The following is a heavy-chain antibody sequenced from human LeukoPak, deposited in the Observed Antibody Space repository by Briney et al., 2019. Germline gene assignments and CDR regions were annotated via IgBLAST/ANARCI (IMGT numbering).Heavy chain of an antibody. CDR2: IYYSGST. J-gene: IGHJ6*03. V-gene: IGHV4-59*01. Sequence: SETLSLTCTVSGGSISSYYWSWIRQPPGKGLEWIGYIYYSGSTNYNPSLKSRVTISVDTSKNQFSLKLSHVTAADTAVYYCARDKKVATPYYWYSMDVWGKGTTVTVSS. CDR3: ARDKKVATPYYWYSMDV. D-gene: IGHD5-12*01. CDR1: GGSISSYY.